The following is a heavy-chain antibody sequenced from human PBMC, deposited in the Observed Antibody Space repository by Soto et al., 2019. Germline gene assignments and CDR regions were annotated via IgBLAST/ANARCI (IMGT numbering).Heavy chain of an antibody. CDR2: IYYSGST. CDR3: ARVRRRVAAAGTVWFDP. D-gene: IGHD6-13*01. CDR1: GGPISSYY. Sequence: SETLSLTCTVSGGPISSYYWSWIRQPPGKGLEWIGYIYYSGSTNYNPSLKSRVTISVDTSKNQFSLKLSSVTAADTAVYYCARVRRRVAAAGTVWFDPWGQGTLVTVSS. J-gene: IGHJ5*02. V-gene: IGHV4-59*01.